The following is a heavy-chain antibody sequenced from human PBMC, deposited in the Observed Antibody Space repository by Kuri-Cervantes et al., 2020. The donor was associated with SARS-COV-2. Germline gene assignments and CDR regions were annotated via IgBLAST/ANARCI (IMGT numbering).Heavy chain of an antibody. V-gene: IGHV4-59*08. D-gene: IGHD3-3*01. Sequence: SETLSLTCAVYGGSFSGYYWSWIRQPPGKGLEWIGYISHSGSTNCNPSLKSRVTISVDTSKNQFSLKLSSVTAADTAVYYCARAYYDFWSGYYTYYYMDVWGKGTTVTVSS. CDR1: GGSFSGYY. CDR3: ARAYYDFWSGYYTYYYMDV. CDR2: ISHSGST. J-gene: IGHJ6*03.